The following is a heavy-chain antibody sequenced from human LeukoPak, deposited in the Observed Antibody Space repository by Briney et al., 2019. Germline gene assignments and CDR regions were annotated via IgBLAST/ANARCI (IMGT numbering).Heavy chain of an antibody. CDR2: IAHHGSNK. D-gene: IGHD2-8*02. CDR3: AKDGSWSCTD. V-gene: IGHV3-30*02. J-gene: IGHJ4*02. CDR1: GFTFSSYA. Sequence: GGSLRLSCAASGFTFSSYAMHWVRQGPGKGLEWVAYIAHHGSNKYYADSVKGRFTISRDNSKRTLYLQMNNLRADDTAVYYCAKDGSWSCTDWGQGALVTVTS.